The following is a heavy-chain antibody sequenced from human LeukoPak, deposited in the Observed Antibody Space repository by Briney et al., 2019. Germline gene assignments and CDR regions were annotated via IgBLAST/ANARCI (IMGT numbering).Heavy chain of an antibody. V-gene: IGHV1-2*02. CDR2: INPNSGGT. D-gene: IGHD2-2*01. CDR1: GYTFTGYY. CDR3: ARSRGSTRLMDV. J-gene: IGHJ6*03. Sequence: ASVTVSCKASGYTFTGYYMHWVRQAPGQGLEWMGWINPNSGGTNYAQKFQGRVTMTRDTSISTAYMELSRLRSDDTAVYYCARSRGSTRLMDVWGKGTTVTVSS.